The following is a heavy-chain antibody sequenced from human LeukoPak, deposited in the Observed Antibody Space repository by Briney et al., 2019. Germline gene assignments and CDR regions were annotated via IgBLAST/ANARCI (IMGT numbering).Heavy chain of an antibody. J-gene: IGHJ2*01. CDR2: IYYSGST. Sequence: PGGSLRLSCAASGFTVSSNYMSWIRQPPGKGLEWIGYIYYSGSTNYNPSLKSRVTISVDTSKNQFSLKLSSVTAADTAVYYCARDGSGAVAAIIPDWYFDLWGRGTLVTVSS. D-gene: IGHD6-19*01. V-gene: IGHV4-59*02. CDR3: ARDGSGAVAAIIPDWYFDL. CDR1: GFTVSSNY.